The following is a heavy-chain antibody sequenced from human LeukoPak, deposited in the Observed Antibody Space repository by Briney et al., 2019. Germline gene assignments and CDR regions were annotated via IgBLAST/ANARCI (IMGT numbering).Heavy chain of an antibody. D-gene: IGHD4/OR15-4a*01. CDR3: ARGAASLDY. Sequence: GRSLRLSCAASGFTFSSYAIHWVRQAQGKGLEWVAVISYDGTYKYYADSVKGRFNISRDNSKNTLFLQMNSLRAEDTAVYYCARGAASLDYWGQGTLVTVSS. V-gene: IGHV3-30-3*01. CDR1: GFTFSSYA. CDR2: ISYDGTYK. J-gene: IGHJ4*02.